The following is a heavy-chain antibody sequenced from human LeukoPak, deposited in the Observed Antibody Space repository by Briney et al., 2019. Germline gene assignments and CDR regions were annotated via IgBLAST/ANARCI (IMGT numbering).Heavy chain of an antibody. D-gene: IGHD6-19*01. CDR2: IHTSGST. J-gene: IGHJ4*02. V-gene: IGHV4-4*07. CDR1: GGSISTYY. Sequence: SEALSLTCTVSGGSISTYYWSWIRQSAGKGLEWIGRIHTSGSTDYNPSLRSRVTMSVDTSKNQFSLKVNSVTAADTGIYYCARAPEFSSGWLLDCWGQGSLVTVSS. CDR3: ARAPEFSSGWLLDC.